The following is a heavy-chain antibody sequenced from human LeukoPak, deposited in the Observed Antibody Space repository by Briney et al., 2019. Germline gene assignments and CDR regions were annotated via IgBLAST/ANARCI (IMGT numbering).Heavy chain of an antibody. V-gene: IGHV1-18*01. CDR1: GYTFTSYG. Sequence: GASVKVSCKASGYTFTSYGISWVRQAPGQGLEWMGWISAYNGNTNYAQKLQGRVTVTTDTSTSTAYMELRSLRSDDTAVYYCARVYSSSWYSYYYGMDVWGQGTTVTVSS. J-gene: IGHJ6*02. D-gene: IGHD6-13*01. CDR3: ARVYSSSWYSYYYGMDV. CDR2: ISAYNGNT.